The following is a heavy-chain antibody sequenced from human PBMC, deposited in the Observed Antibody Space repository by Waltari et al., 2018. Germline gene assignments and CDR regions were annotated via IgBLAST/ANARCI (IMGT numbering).Heavy chain of an antibody. CDR3: AREAGSYGLYYMDV. D-gene: IGHD1-26*01. CDR2: ISSSSSTI. Sequence: EVQLVESGGGLVQPGGSLRLSCAASGFTFSSYSMNWVRQAPGKGLEWVSYISSSSSTIYYADSVKGRFTISRDNAKNSLYLQMNSLRAEDTAVYYCAREAGSYGLYYMDVWGKGTTVTVSS. CDR1: GFTFSSYS. J-gene: IGHJ6*03. V-gene: IGHV3-48*04.